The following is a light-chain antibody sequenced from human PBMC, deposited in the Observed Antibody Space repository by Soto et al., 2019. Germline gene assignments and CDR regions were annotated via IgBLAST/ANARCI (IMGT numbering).Light chain of an antibody. CDR3: QLYGISPH. J-gene: IGKJ5*01. CDR1: QSRGSNF. V-gene: IGKV3-20*01. Sequence: EIVFTRSPGRLSVSPGERVTLACKTSQSRGSNFLAWYQHKPGQAPRLLIYASSNRATGIPDRFSGSESGTDFALPFHSPEPEDFAVYYCQLYGISPHFGQGTRLEI. CDR2: ASS.